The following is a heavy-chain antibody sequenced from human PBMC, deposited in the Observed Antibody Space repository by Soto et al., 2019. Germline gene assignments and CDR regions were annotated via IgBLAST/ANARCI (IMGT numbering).Heavy chain of an antibody. CDR1: GFTFSSYA. D-gene: IGHD3-3*01. CDR2: ISGSGGST. V-gene: IGHV3-23*01. Sequence: PGGSLRLSCAASGFTFSSYAMSWVRQAPGKGLEWVSAISGSGGSTYYADSVKGRFTISRDNSKNTLYLQMNSLRAEDTAVYYCAKDPQWERFLEWFPAVYGMDVWGQGTTVTVS. CDR3: AKDPQWERFLEWFPAVYGMDV. J-gene: IGHJ6*02.